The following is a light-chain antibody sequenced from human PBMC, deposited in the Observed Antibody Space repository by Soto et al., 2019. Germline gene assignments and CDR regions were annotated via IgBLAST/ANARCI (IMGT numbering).Light chain of an antibody. CDR3: HQRQSWPRT. J-gene: IGKJ1*01. Sequence: EIVLTQSPGTLSLSPGERATLSCRASHTISSSYLAWYQHKPGQAPRLLIYYTSNRATGIPARFSGSGSGTDFTLTISSLAPEDFAIYYCHQRQSWPRTFGQGTKVDIK. CDR2: YTS. CDR1: HTISSSY. V-gene: IGKV3D-20*02.